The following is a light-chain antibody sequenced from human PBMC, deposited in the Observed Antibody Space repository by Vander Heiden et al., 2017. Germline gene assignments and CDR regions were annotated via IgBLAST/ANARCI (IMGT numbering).Light chain of an antibody. V-gene: IGLV1-40*01. CDR3: QSYDSSLSAWV. CDR1: RSNIGAGFD. CDR2: GKS. J-gene: IGLJ3*02. Sequence: QSVLTQPPSVSVAPGQRVTISCTGRRSNIGAGFDVHWYQQLPGAAPKLLIYGKSNQPSGVPDRFSDSKSDTSASLAITGLQAEDEADYYCQSYDSSLSAWVFGGGTKLTV.